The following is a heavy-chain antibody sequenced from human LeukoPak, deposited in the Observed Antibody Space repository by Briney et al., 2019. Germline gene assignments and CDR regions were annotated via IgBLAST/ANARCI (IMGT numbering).Heavy chain of an antibody. CDR1: VGSFSGGYY. CDR2: LYSGGRI. Sequence: PSETLSLICSVSVGSFSGGYYWVWIRQPPGKGLGWIGSLYSGGRIYYNPSLMSRVTKSVDTSKNKFSLKLSYVTAADPAVYYCARGGLVYAIWALPSWYFDYWGQGALVTVSS. D-gene: IGHD2-8*01. CDR3: ARGGLVYAIWALPSWYFDY. V-gene: IGHV4-39*07. J-gene: IGHJ4*02.